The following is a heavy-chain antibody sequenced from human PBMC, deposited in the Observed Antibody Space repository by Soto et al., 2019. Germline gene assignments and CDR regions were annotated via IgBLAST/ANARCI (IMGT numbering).Heavy chain of an antibody. J-gene: IGHJ3*02. CDR3: AREVEWLLSQGAFDI. Sequence: ASLKVSCKASGYTFTSYGISWVRQAPGQGLEWMGWISAYNGNTNYAQKLQGRVTMTTDTSTSTAYMELRSLRSDDTAVYYCAREVEWLLSQGAFDIWGQGTMVTVSS. CDR2: ISAYNGNT. CDR1: GYTFTSYG. D-gene: IGHD3-3*01. V-gene: IGHV1-18*01.